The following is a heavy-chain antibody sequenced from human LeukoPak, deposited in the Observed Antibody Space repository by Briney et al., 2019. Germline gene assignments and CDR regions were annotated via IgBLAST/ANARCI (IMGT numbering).Heavy chain of an antibody. J-gene: IGHJ1*01. CDR1: GFTFSSSW. CDR2: IKEDGREK. CDR3: SKAYKNPSLAGKKEFFQH. Sequence: GGSLRLSCATSGFTFSSSWMSWVRQARGKGLECVGNIKEDGREKYYFDSVKGPFTISTNNPNNFLYLQMNSLRPEDTALYYCSKAYKNPSLAGKKEFFQHWGQGTLVTVSS. V-gene: IGHV3-7*03. D-gene: IGHD6-13*01.